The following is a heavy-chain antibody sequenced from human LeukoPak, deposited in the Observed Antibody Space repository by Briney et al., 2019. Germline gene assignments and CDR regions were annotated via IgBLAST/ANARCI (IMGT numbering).Heavy chain of an antibody. CDR1: GGTFSSYA. CDR2: IIPILGIA. CDR3: ARSQVVGVNNDYGDYVPSYYFDY. Sequence: GASVKVSCKASGGTFSSYAISWVRQAPGQGLEWMGRIIPILGIANYAQKFQGRVTITADKSTSTAYMELSSLRSEDTAVYYCARSQVVGVNNDYGDYVPSYYFDYWGQGTLVTVSS. J-gene: IGHJ4*02. D-gene: IGHD4-17*01. V-gene: IGHV1-69*04.